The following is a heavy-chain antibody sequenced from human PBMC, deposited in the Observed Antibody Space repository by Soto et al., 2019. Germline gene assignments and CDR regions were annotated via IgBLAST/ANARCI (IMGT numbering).Heavy chain of an antibody. CDR3: ARDFKAPNDAWAFDY. V-gene: IGHV4-4*02. Sequence: QVQLQESGPGLVMPSGTLSLTCAVAGASIGSADWWNWVRQPPGKGLEWIGEIYHGGTTIYNPSRKSRFTISVDESKNHFSLKLTSVTAADTAVYYCARDFKAPNDAWAFDYWGQGTLVTVSS. CDR2: IYHGGTT. J-gene: IGHJ4*02. CDR1: GASIGSADW. D-gene: IGHD3-16*01.